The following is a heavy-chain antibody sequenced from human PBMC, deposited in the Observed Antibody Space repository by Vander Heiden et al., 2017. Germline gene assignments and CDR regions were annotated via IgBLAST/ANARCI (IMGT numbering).Heavy chain of an antibody. V-gene: IGHV3-21*01. CDR1: GFTFSTYT. Sequence: QLVEPGGGLGKPGGALRLSCSASGFTFSTYTMTWVRQAPGKGLEWVSSINSTSSYRYYADSVKGRFTISRDNAKNSLYLQMNSLRTEDTAVYYGASLAGAGTSDYWGQGTLVTVSS. CDR2: INSTSSYR. J-gene: IGHJ4*02. D-gene: IGHD6-13*01. CDR3: ASLAGAGTSDY.